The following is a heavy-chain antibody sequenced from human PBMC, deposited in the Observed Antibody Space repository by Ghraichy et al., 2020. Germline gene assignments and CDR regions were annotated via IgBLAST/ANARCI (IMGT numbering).Heavy chain of an antibody. CDR1: GGSISSYY. D-gene: IGHD1-26*01. CDR3: ARGWVGATLGYYYYGMDV. V-gene: IGHV4-59*01. CDR2: IYYSGST. J-gene: IGHJ6*02. Sequence: SETLSLTCTVSGGSISSYYWSWIRQPPGKGLEWIGYIYYSGSTNYNPSLKSRVTISVDTSKNQFSLKLSSVTAADTAVYYCARGWVGATLGYYYYGMDVWGQGTTVTVSS.